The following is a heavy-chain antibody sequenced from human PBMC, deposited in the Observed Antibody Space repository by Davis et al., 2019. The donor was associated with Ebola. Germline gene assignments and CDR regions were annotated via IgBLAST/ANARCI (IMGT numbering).Heavy chain of an antibody. CDR3: VRADRDGISAAGVLEY. D-gene: IGHD6-13*01. J-gene: IGHJ4*02. Sequence: PSETLSLTCTVSGGSISRDGSYWTWIRQHPGKGLEWIGYIYYSGSTYYKPSLKSRVTISLATSKNQFSLKMTSVTAVDTAVYYCVRADRDGISAAGVLEYWGQGAPVTVSS. V-gene: IGHV4-31*03. CDR1: GGSISRDGSY. CDR2: IYYSGST.